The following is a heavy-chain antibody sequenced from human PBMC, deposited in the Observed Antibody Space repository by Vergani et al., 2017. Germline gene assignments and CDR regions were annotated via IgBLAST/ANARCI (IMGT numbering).Heavy chain of an antibody. Sequence: QVQLQESGPGLVKPSQTLSLTCTVSGGSISSYYWSWIRQPPGKELEWIGYIYYNGSTNYNPSLKSRVTISVDTSKNQFSLKLSSVTAADTAVYYCVREPSHWGQGTLVTVSS. CDR2: IYYNGST. CDR3: VREPSH. CDR1: GGSISSYY. V-gene: IGHV4-59*01. J-gene: IGHJ4*02.